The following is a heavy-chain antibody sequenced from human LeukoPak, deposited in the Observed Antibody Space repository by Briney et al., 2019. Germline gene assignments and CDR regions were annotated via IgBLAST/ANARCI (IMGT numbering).Heavy chain of an antibody. CDR2: ISGSGGST. V-gene: IGHV3-23*01. D-gene: IGHD6-13*01. Sequence: GGSLRLSCAASEFTFSSYAMSWVRQAPGKGLEWVSGISGSGGSTYYADSVKGRFTISRDNSKNTLYLQMNSLRAEDTAVYYCARDKGSSWPHYYYYYYMDVWGKGTTVTVSS. J-gene: IGHJ6*03. CDR3: ARDKGSSWPHYYYYYYMDV. CDR1: EFTFSSYA.